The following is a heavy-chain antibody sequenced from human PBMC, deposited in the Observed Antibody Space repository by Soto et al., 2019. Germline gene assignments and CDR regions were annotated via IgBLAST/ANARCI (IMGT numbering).Heavy chain of an antibody. V-gene: IGHV4-4*07. D-gene: IGHD3-10*01. CDR2: IYTSGST. J-gene: IGHJ6*02. Sequence: SETLSLTCTVSGGSISSYYWSWIRQPAGKGLEWIGRIYTSGSTNYNPSLKSRVTMSVDTSKNQFSLKLSSVTAADTAVYYCARAPFVRGVNPTYYYGMDVWGQGTTVTVSS. CDR1: GGSISSYY. CDR3: ARAPFVRGVNPTYYYGMDV.